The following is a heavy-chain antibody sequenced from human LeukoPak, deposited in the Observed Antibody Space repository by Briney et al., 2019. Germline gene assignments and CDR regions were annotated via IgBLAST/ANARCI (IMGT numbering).Heavy chain of an antibody. CDR2: ISYDGSNK. J-gene: IGHJ4*02. CDR3: ARDWGRRYSSGWYGDFDY. D-gene: IGHD6-19*01. CDR1: GFTFSSYA. Sequence: GGSLRLSCAASGFTFSSYAMHWVRQAPGKGLEWVAVISYDGSNKYYADSVKGRFTISRDNSKNTLYLQMNSLRPEDTAVYYCARDWGRRYSSGWYGDFDYWGQGTLVTVSS. V-gene: IGHV3-30-3*01.